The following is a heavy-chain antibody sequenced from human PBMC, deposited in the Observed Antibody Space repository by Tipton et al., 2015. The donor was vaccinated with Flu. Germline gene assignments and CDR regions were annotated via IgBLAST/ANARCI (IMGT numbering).Heavy chain of an antibody. D-gene: IGHD4-11*01. CDR1: GGSISSYY. CDR2: IYYSGST. Sequence: LRLSCTVSGGSISSYYWSWLRQPPGKGLEWIGYIYYSGSTNYNPSLKSRVTIPVDTSKNQFSLQLYSVTAADTAVYYCASATTVTTSGMDVWGQGTTVTVSS. CDR3: ASATTVTTSGMDV. J-gene: IGHJ6*02. V-gene: IGHV4-59*01.